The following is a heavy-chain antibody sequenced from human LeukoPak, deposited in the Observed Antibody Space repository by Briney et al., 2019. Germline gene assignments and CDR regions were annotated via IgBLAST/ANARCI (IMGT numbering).Heavy chain of an antibody. D-gene: IGHD3-3*01. CDR3: AREPTDVRIFGVVTRGAPYYYYMDV. J-gene: IGHJ6*03. V-gene: IGHV4-59*12. Sequence: SETLSLTCTVSGGSISSYYWSWIRQPPGKRLEWIGYIYYSGSTNYNPSLKSRVTISVDTSKNQFSLQLNSVTPEDTAVYYCAREPTDVRIFGVVTRGAPYYYYMDVWGKGTTVTVSS. CDR2: IYYSGST. CDR1: GGSISSYY.